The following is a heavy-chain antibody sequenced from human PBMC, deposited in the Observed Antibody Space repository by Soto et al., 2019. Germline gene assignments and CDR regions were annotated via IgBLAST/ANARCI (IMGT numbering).Heavy chain of an antibody. CDR3: ATLDWADVGHVAATGGSDH. CDR2: INPNSGDT. J-gene: IGHJ5*02. CDR1: GYTFTAYY. D-gene: IGHD6-13*01. V-gene: IGHV1-2*06. Sequence: QVQLVQSGAEVKKPGASVKVSCKASGYTFTAYYMHWVRQTPGQGLEWMGQINPNSGDTKYAQQFQGRVTMTRDTSISTAYLELSSLTSDDTAVYYCATLDWADVGHVAATGGSDHWGQGTLVTVSS.